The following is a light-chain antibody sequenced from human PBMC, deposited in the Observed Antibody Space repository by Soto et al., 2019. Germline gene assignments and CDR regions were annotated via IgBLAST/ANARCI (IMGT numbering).Light chain of an antibody. CDR2: GNS. J-gene: IGLJ2*01. CDR1: SSNIGAGYD. Sequence: QSVLTQPPSVSGAPGQRVTISCTGSSSNIGAGYDVHWYQQPPGTAPKLLIYGNSDRPSGVPDRFSGSTSGTSASLAITGLQAEDEADYYCQSYDSSLNGVVFGGGTKLTVL. V-gene: IGLV1-40*01. CDR3: QSYDSSLNGVV.